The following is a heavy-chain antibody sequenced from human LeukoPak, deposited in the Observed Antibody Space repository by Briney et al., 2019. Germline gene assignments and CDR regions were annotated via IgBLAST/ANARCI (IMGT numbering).Heavy chain of an antibody. Sequence: PSETLSLTCTVSGGSISSYYWSWIRQPPGKGLEWIGYTHYTGSTSVNPSLKSRVTISVDTSKNQFSLKVSSATAADTAVYYCARDGDTAMILFAFDIWGQGTMVTVSS. CDR1: GGSISSYY. D-gene: IGHD5-18*01. V-gene: IGHV4-59*01. J-gene: IGHJ3*02. CDR2: THYTGST. CDR3: ARDGDTAMILFAFDI.